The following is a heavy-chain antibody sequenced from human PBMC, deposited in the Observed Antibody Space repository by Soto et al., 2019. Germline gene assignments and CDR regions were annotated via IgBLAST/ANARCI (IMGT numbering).Heavy chain of an antibody. D-gene: IGHD3-22*01. CDR1: GFNFSSYE. V-gene: IGHV3-48*03. CDR3: AAGVDSSGYRVDY. CDR2: ISSSGSTI. Sequence: EVQLVESGGGLVQPGGSLRLSCAASGFNFSSYEMNWVRQAPGKGLGWVSYISSSGSTIYYADSVKGRFTISRDNAKNSLYLQMNSLRAEDTAVYYCAAGVDSSGYRVDYWGHGTLVTVSS. J-gene: IGHJ4*01.